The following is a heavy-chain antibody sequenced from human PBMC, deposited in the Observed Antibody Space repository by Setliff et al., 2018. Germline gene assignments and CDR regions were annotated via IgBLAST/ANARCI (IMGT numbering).Heavy chain of an antibody. J-gene: IGHJ4*02. CDR2: ISGYTGNA. CDR3: SRLVRYCTTTTCRRLSGDEY. CDR1: GYTFSDYG. V-gene: IGHV1-18*01. Sequence: VASVKVSCKASGYTFSDYGISWVRQAPGQGLEWMGWISGYTGNAYYAHKFQDRVTMTPDTSTGTADMAVKSLRFDDTAVYYCSRLVRYCTTTTCRRLSGDEYWGQGTLVTVSS. D-gene: IGHD2-2*01.